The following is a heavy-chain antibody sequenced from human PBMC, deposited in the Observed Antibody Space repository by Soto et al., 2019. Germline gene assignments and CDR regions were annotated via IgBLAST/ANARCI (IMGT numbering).Heavy chain of an antibody. CDR2: ISAYNGNT. V-gene: IGHV1-18*01. Sequence: ASVKVSCKASGYTFTSYGISWVRQAPGQGLEWMGWISAYNGNTNYAQKLQGRVTMTTDTSTSTAYMGLRSLRSDDTAVYYCARRIWYYYDSSGYYHFEYWGQGTLVTVS. J-gene: IGHJ4*02. CDR3: ARRIWYYYDSSGYYHFEY. D-gene: IGHD3-22*01. CDR1: GYTFTSYG.